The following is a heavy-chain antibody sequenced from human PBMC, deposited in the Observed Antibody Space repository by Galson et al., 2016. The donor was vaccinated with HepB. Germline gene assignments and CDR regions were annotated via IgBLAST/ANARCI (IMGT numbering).Heavy chain of an antibody. Sequence: SLRLSCAASGFTFSTYWMTWVRQVSGKGPEWVANINQDGSEKYYVDSVKGRFTISRDNAKKAVYLQMNSLRDEETAVYYCARESISIFGEMIHNWFDPWGQGTLVTVSS. D-gene: IGHD3-3*01. CDR2: INQDGSEK. V-gene: IGHV3-7*01. CDR1: GFTFSTYW. CDR3: ARESISIFGEMIHNWFDP. J-gene: IGHJ5*02.